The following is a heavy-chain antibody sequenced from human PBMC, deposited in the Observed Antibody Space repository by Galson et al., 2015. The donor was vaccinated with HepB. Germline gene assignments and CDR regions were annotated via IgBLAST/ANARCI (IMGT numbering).Heavy chain of an antibody. CDR2: IYYSWTT. J-gene: IGHJ5*02. D-gene: IGHD5-12*01. Sequence: LSLTCSVSGGSISSTNVYWGWIRQSPAKGLEWIGNIYYSWTTYYNPSLRSRVTISVDPSENEFSVNLMSVTAADTAVYYCARHENRGFNFNWFDPWGQGTLVTVSS. V-gene: IGHV4-39*01. CDR1: GGSISSTNVY. CDR3: ARHENRGFNFNWFDP.